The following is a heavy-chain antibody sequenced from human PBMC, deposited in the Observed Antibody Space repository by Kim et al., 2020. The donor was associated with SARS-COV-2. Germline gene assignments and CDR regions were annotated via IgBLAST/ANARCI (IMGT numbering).Heavy chain of an antibody. CDR3: ARGGENDYGEVGGSGALDY. V-gene: IGHV1-8*01. J-gene: IGHJ4*02. D-gene: IGHD4-17*01. Sequence: ASVKVSCKASGYTFTSYDINWVRQATGQGLEWMGWMNPNSGNTGYAQKFQGRVTMTRNTSISTAYMELSSLRSEDTAVYYCARGGENDYGEVGGSGALDYWGQGTLVTVSS. CDR2: MNPNSGNT. CDR1: GYTFTSYD.